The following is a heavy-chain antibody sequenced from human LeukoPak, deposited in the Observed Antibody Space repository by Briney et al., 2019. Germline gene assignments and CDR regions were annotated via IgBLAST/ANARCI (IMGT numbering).Heavy chain of an antibody. CDR2: ISGSGGST. V-gene: IGHV3-23*01. CDR3: AKDSGWILFDD. Sequence: GGTLRLSCAASGFTFSSYGMSWVRQAPGKGLEWVSAISGSGGSTYYADSVKGRFTISRDNSKNTLYLQMNSLRAEDTAVYYCAKDSGWILFDDWGQGTLVTVSS. CDR1: GFTFSSYG. D-gene: IGHD2-2*03. J-gene: IGHJ4*02.